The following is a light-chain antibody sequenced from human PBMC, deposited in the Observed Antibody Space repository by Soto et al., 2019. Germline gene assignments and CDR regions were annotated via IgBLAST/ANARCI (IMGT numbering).Light chain of an antibody. Sequence: DIQMTQSPSSLSASVGDRVTITCRASQDIANYLAWYQQKPGKVPKLLIYGAITLQSGVPSRFSGSGSGTDFPLTISSLQPEDVATYYCQKYYNAPRTFGQGTKV. CDR3: QKYYNAPRT. CDR2: GAI. J-gene: IGKJ1*01. V-gene: IGKV1-27*01. CDR1: QDIANY.